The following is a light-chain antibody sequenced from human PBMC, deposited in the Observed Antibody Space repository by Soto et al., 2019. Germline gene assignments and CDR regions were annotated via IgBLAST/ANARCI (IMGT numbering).Light chain of an antibody. CDR2: DAS. CDR3: QQYNSYSPLT. J-gene: IGKJ4*01. CDR1: QGIANY. Sequence: DIQMTQSPSAISASVGDRVTITCRASQGIANYLAWFQQKPGTVPNRLIYDASSLESGVPSRFSGSGSGTEFTLTISSLQPDDFATYYCQQYNSYSPLTFGGGTKVDI. V-gene: IGKV1-17*03.